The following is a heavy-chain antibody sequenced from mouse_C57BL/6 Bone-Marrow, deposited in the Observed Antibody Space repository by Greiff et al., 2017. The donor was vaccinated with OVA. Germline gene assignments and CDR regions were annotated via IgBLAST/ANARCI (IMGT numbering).Heavy chain of an antibody. J-gene: IGHJ1*03. D-gene: IGHD1-1*01. CDR2: IDPANGNT. CDR3: ARSYSYGSSPYWYFDV. V-gene: IGHV14-3*01. Sequence: VQLQQSVAELVRPGASVKLSCTASGFNIKNTYMHWVKQRPEQGLEWIGRIDPANGNTKYAPKFQGKATITADTSSNTAYLQLSSLTSEDTAIYYCARSYSYGSSPYWYFDVWGTGTTVTVSS. CDR1: GFNIKNTY.